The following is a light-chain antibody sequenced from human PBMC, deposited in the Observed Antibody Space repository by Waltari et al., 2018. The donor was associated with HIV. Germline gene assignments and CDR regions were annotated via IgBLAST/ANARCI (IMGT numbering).Light chain of an antibody. CDR3: QVWDSSSDHVV. CDR2: NDS. V-gene: IGLV3-21*04. CDR1: HIGGKT. J-gene: IGLJ2*01. Sequence: SYVLTQPPSVSVAPGKTATITCWGNHIGGKTVHWCQQRQGQAPVLVIYNDSDRPSGIPERFSGSNSGNTATLTITRVEAGDEADYYCQVWDSSSDHVVFGGGTKLTVL.